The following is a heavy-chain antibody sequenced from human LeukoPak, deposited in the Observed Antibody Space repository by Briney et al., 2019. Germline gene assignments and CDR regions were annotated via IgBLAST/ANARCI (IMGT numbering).Heavy chain of an antibody. CDR2: INHSGST. Sequence: PSETLSLTCAVYGGSFSGYYWSWIRQPPGKGLEWIGEINHSGSTNYNPSLKSRVTISVDTSKNQFSLKLSSVTAADTAVYYCARGLKSVWLPHRNWFDPWGQGTLVTVSS. CDR3: ARGLKSVWLPHRNWFDP. CDR1: GGSFSGYY. J-gene: IGHJ5*02. D-gene: IGHD5-12*01. V-gene: IGHV4-34*01.